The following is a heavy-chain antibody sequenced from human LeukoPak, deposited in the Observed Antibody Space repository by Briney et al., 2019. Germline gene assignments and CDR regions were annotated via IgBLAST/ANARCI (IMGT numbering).Heavy chain of an antibody. Sequence: GGSLRLSCAASGFTFSDYGMHWVRQTPGEGLEWVAFTRPDGNNKYYADSVKGLFTISRDNSKNALYLQMNSLRAAGTAVYYCQTDHMHVWGKGTTVTVSS. CDR1: GFTFSDYG. CDR2: TRPDGNNK. J-gene: IGHJ6*03. CDR3: QTDHMHV. V-gene: IGHV3-30*02.